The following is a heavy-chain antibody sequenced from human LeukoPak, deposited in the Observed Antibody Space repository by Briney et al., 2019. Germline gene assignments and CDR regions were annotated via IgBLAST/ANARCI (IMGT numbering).Heavy chain of an antibody. D-gene: IGHD4-17*01. J-gene: IGHJ3*02. CDR1: GGSISSGGYY. Sequence: PSQTLSLTCTVSGGSISSGGYYWSWIRQHPRKGLEWIGYIYYSGSTYYNPSLKSRLTISVDTSKDQFSLKLSSVTAADTAVYYCASADYEDAFDIWGQGTMVTVSS. V-gene: IGHV4-31*03. CDR2: IYYSGST. CDR3: ASADYEDAFDI.